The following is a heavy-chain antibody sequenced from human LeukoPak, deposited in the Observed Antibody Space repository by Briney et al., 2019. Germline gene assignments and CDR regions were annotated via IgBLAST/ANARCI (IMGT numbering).Heavy chain of an antibody. Sequence: GGSLRLSCAASGFTFDDYAMHWVRQAPGKGLEWVSGISWNSGSIGYADSVKGRFTISRDNAKNSLYLQMNSLRAEDTALYYCAKSIAVAGTPPYYFDYWGQGTLVTVSS. V-gene: IGHV3-9*01. CDR2: ISWNSGSI. CDR3: AKSIAVAGTPPYYFDY. J-gene: IGHJ4*02. CDR1: GFTFDDYA. D-gene: IGHD6-19*01.